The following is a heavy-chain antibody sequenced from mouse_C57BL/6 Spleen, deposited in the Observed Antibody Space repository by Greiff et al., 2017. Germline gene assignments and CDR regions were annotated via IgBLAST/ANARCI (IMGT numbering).Heavy chain of an antibody. D-gene: IGHD1-2*01. Sequence: QVQLQQPGTELVKPGASVKLSCKASGYTFTSYWMHWVKQRPGQGLEWIGNINPSNGGTNYNEKFKSNATLTVDKSSSTAYMQLSSLTSEDSAVYYCARSPRLRGAMDYWGQGTSVTVSS. CDR2: INPSNGGT. CDR3: ARSPRLRGAMDY. CDR1: GYTFTSYW. J-gene: IGHJ4*01. V-gene: IGHV1-53*01.